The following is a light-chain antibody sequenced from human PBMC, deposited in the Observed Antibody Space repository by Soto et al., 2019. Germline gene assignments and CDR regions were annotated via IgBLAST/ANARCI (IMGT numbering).Light chain of an antibody. CDR2: WAS. V-gene: IGKV4-1*01. CDR1: RSVLWTSSNKNY. J-gene: IGKJ1*01. Sequence: DMVMTQSPESLAVSLGERATINCKSSRSVLWTSSNKNYLAWYQQKPGQSPKLLIYWASTRESGVPDRFSSSGSGTDFTLTISSVQAEDVAVYYCQQYYGAWTFGQGTRVEI. CDR3: QQYYGAWT.